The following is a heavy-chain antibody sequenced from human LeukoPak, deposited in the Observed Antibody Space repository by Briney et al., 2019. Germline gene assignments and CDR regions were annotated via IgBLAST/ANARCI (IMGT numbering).Heavy chain of an antibody. CDR1: GGSISSGGYS. V-gene: IGHV4-30-2*01. J-gene: IGHJ4*02. D-gene: IGHD6-13*01. Sequence: SVTLSLTCAASGGSISSGGYSWNWIRRPPGKGLEWIGYIYPDGSTYYNPSLTSRVTMSVDRSKNQFSLKLSSVTAADTAVYFCARGRIAALYYWGQGTLVTVSS. CDR3: ARGRIAALYY. CDR2: IYPDGST.